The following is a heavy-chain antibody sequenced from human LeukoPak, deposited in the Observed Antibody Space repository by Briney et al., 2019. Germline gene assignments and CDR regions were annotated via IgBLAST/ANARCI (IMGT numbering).Heavy chain of an antibody. CDR1: GFTFSSYS. CDR2: ISSSSSYI. CDR3: ARAYLSVVVVAASDWFDP. Sequence: GGSLRLSCAASGFTFSSYSMNWVRQAPGKGLEWVSSISSSSSYIYYADSVKGRFTISGDNAKNSLYLQMNSLRAEDTAVYYCARAYLSVVVVAASDWFDPWGQGTLVTVSS. V-gene: IGHV3-21*01. J-gene: IGHJ5*02. D-gene: IGHD2-15*01.